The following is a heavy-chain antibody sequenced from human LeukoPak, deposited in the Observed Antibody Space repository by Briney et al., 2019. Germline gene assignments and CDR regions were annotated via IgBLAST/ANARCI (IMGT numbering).Heavy chain of an antibody. CDR2: ISGSGDST. V-gene: IGHV3-23*01. Sequence: GGSLRLPCAASGFTFSSYDVNWGRHAPGKGLEWVSTISGSGDSTYYADPVKGRFNISRDNCKDTLYLQMSSVRVDDTAVYYCARDRGRYYGSRGVYWGYYFDSWGQGILVTVST. J-gene: IGHJ4*02. CDR3: ARDRGRYYGSRGVYWGYYFDS. D-gene: IGHD3-22*01. CDR1: GFTFSSYD.